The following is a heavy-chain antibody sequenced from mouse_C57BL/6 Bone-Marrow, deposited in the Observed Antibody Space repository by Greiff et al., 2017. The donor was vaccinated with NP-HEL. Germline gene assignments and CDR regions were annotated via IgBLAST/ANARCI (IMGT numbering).Heavy chain of an antibody. D-gene: IGHD3-1*01. V-gene: IGHV14-4*01. J-gene: IGHJ4*01. Sequence: VQLKESGAELVRPGASVKLSCTASGFNIKDDYMHWVRQRPEQGLEWIGWIDPENGDTEYASKFQGKATITADPSSNTAYLQLSSLTSEDTAVYYCTTGLLPMDYWGQGTSVTVSS. CDR3: TTGLLPMDY. CDR2: IDPENGDT. CDR1: GFNIKDDY.